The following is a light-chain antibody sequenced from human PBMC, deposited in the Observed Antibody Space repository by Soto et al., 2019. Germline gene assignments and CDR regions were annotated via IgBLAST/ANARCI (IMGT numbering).Light chain of an antibody. CDR2: GNS. J-gene: IGLJ1*01. CDR1: SSNIGAGYD. CDR3: QSYDSTLSVYV. V-gene: IGLV1-40*01. Sequence: QSVLTQPPSVSGAPGQRVTISCTGSSSNIGAGYDVHWYQQLPGTAPKLLIYGNSNRPSGVPDRFSGSKSGTSASLAITGLQAEDEADFYCQSYDSTLSVYVFGPGTKVTAL.